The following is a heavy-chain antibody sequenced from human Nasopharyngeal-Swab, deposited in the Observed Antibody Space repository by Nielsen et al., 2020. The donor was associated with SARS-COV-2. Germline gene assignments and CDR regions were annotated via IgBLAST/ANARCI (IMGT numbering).Heavy chain of an antibody. CDR1: GGSVGSGDYY. Sequence: SETLSLTCTVSGGSVGSGDYYWTWIRQPPGKGLEWIGYILSGGNTHYSPSLQSRMTMTVDTSKNQFSLKLSSVTAADTAVYYCARQYSSSWYVPAAFDVWGQGTMVTVSS. J-gene: IGHJ3*01. D-gene: IGHD6-13*01. CDR3: ARQYSSSWYVPAAFDV. CDR2: ILSGGNT. V-gene: IGHV4-30-4*01.